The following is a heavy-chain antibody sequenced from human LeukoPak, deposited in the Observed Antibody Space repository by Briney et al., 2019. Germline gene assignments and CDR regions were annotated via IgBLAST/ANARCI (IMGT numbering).Heavy chain of an antibody. Sequence: GGSLRLSCAASGFTVSSNYMSWVRQAPGKGQEWVSVIYSGGTTNYADSVKGRCTISRDNSKNTLYLQMNSLRAEDTAVYYCARSPSMIVVAPDYWGQGTLVTVSS. CDR3: ARSPSMIVVAPDY. V-gene: IGHV3-53*01. J-gene: IGHJ4*02. CDR2: IYSGGTT. D-gene: IGHD3-22*01. CDR1: GFTVSSNY.